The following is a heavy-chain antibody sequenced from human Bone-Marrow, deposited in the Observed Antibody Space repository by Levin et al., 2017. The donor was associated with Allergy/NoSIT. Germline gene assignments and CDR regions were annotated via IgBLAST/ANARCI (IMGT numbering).Heavy chain of an antibody. CDR2: INSDGSST. J-gene: IGHJ4*02. Sequence: GGSLRLSCAASGFTFSSYWMHWVRQAPGKGLVWVSRINSDGSSTSYADSVKGRFTISRDNAKNTLYLQMNSLRAEDTAVYYCARVNPGIAAAGRGYWGQGTLVTVSS. CDR1: GFTFSSYW. D-gene: IGHD6-13*01. CDR3: ARVNPGIAAAGRGY. V-gene: IGHV3-74*01.